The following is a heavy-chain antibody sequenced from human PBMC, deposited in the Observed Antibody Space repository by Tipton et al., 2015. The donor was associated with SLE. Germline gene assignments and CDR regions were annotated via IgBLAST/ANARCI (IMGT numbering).Heavy chain of an antibody. Sequence: AVSGFTVSSNYISWVRQAPGKGLEWVSVIYRGGSTYYADSVKGRFTISRDNSKNTVYLQMNSLRTEDTAVYYCARDRYCSTTNCFYDAFDIWGQGTMVTVSS. J-gene: IGHJ3*02. D-gene: IGHD2-2*01. V-gene: IGHV3-66*02. CDR3: ARDRYCSTTNCFYDAFDI. CDR1: GFTVSSNY. CDR2: IYRGGST.